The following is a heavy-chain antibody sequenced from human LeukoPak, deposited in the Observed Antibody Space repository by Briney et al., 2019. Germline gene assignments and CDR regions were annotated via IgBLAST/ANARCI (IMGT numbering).Heavy chain of an antibody. CDR1: GFTFSSYW. J-gene: IGHJ6*02. V-gene: IGHV3-7*01. CDR2: IKQDGSEK. CDR3: ARAYDSSGYYFKYYYYYYGMDV. Sequence: PGGSLRLSCAASGFTFSSYWMSWVRRAPGKGLEWVANIKQDGSEKYYVDSVKGRFTISRDNAKNSLYLQMNSLRAEDTAVYYCARAYDSSGYYFKYYYYYYGMDVWGQGTTVTVSS. D-gene: IGHD3-22*01.